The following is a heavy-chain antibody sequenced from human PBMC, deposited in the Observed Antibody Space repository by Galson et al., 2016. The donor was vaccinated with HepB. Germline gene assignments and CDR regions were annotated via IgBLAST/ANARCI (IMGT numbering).Heavy chain of an antibody. D-gene: IGHD6-19*01. CDR2: IRAGGGDT. Sequence: SLRLSCAVSELSIISSAMSWVRQAPGKGLEWVSSIRAGGGDTYYPDSVKGRFTTSRDMSKNTLYLQMGSLRAEDTAVYYCAKCSVYSTGWCNSLDPWGQGALVTVSS. CDR3: AKCSVYSTGWCNSLDP. J-gene: IGHJ5*02. V-gene: IGHV3-23*01. CDR1: ELSIISSA.